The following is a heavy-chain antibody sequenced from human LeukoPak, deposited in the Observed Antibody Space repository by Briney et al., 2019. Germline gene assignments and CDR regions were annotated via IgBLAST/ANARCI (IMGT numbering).Heavy chain of an antibody. V-gene: IGHV4-59*01. CDR1: GGSISSYY. CDR2: IYYSGST. CDR3: ARVPSCSSGWLRYFDY. J-gene: IGHJ4*02. Sequence: PSETLSLTCTVSGGSISSYYWSWIRQPPGKGLEWIGYIYYSGSTNYNPSLKSRVTISVDTSKNQFSLKLSSVTAADTAVYYCARVPSCSSGWLRYFDYWGQGTLVTVSS. D-gene: IGHD6-19*01.